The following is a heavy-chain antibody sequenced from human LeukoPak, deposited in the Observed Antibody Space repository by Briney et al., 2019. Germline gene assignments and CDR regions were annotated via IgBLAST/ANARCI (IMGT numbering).Heavy chain of an antibody. Sequence: SETLSLTCTVSGGSISSYFWTWIRQPAGRGLEWIGHIYSSGSVEYNPSLKSRVTMSIDTSKTQLSLKLNSVTAADTAVYYCARSGGSSSGSLGLWYSDIWGQGTMVTVSS. CDR1: GGSISSYF. J-gene: IGHJ3*02. D-gene: IGHD6-19*01. CDR2: IYSSGSV. V-gene: IGHV4-4*07. CDR3: ARSGGSSSGSLGLWYSDI.